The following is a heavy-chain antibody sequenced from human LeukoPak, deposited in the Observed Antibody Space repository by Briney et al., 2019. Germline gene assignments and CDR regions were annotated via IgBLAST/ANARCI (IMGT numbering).Heavy chain of an antibody. D-gene: IGHD6-13*01. CDR1: GYTLTELS. V-gene: IGHV1-24*01. CDR3: ATVLSSPRAFDI. Sequence: ASVKVSCKVSGYTLTELSMHWVRQAPGKGLEWMGGFDPEDGETIYAQKFQGRVTMTEDTSTDTAYMELSSLRSEDTAVYYCATVLSSPRAFDIWGQGTMVTVSS. J-gene: IGHJ3*02. CDR2: FDPEDGET.